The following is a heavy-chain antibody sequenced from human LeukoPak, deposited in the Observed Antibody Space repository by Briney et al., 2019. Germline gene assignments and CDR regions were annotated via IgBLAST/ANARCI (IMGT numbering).Heavy chain of an antibody. V-gene: IGHV3-23*01. D-gene: IGHD6-19*01. CDR3: TKVCPPLGSGWYGGDDS. J-gene: IGHJ4*02. Sequence: GGSLRLSCAASGFTFSSYVMSWVRQAPGKGLEWVSSIRASGGGTDYADSVKGRFTISRDNSRSTLFLQMSSLRVDDTAVYYCTKVCPPLGSGWYGGDDSWGQGTLVTVSS. CDR1: GFTFSSYV. CDR2: IRASGGGT.